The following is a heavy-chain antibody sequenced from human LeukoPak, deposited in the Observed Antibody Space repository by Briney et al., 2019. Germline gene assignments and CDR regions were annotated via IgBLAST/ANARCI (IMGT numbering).Heavy chain of an antibody. D-gene: IGHD1-1*01. V-gene: IGHV4-61*01. Sequence: PSETLSLTCTVSGASVRSGSYYWSWVRQPPGKGLEWTGYIYYSGSSNYNPSLESRVTISVDPSKNQFSLKLRSVTAADTAVYYWAGVPAGRNYGMDVWGQGTTVTVSS. J-gene: IGHJ6*02. CDR3: AGVPAGRNYGMDV. CDR2: IYYSGSS. CDR1: GASVRSGSYY.